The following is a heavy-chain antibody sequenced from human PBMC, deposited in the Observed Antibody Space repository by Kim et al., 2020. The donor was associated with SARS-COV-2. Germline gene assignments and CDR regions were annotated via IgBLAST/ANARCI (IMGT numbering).Heavy chain of an antibody. V-gene: IGHV1-2*02. D-gene: IGHD3-3*01. CDR2: INPNSGGT. CDR3: ARGDLEWLLSDY. Sequence: ASVKVSCKASGYTFTGYYVHWVRQAPGQGLEWMGWINPNSGGTNYAQKFQGRVTMTRDTSISTGYMELSRLKSDDTAVYYCARGDLEWLLSDYWGQGTLVTVSS. CDR1: GYTFTGYY. J-gene: IGHJ4*02.